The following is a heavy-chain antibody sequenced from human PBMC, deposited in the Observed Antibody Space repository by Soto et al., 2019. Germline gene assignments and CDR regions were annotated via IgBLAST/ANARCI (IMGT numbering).Heavy chain of an antibody. V-gene: IGHV3-48*01. Sequence: EVQLVESGGGLVQPGGSLRLSCAVSGFTFSSYSMNWVRQAPGKGLVWVSYISSGSGTTYYAASVKGRFSISRDNANNSLYLQMNSLRVEDTAVYYCAKIGTYLRMDVWGQGTKVTVSS. CDR2: ISSGSGTT. D-gene: IGHD3-10*01. J-gene: IGHJ6*02. CDR3: AKIGTYLRMDV. CDR1: GFTFSSYS.